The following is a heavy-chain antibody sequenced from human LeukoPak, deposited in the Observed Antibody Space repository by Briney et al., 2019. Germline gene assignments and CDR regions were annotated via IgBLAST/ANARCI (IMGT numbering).Heavy chain of an antibody. CDR2: LSWNSGSI. Sequence: GGSLRLSCAASGFTFENYAMHWVRQVPGKGLEWVSGLSWNSGSIGCADSVKGRFTISRDNAKNSLFLQMGSLRPEDTALYYCVKDVEDQWLAFDYWGQGTLVTVSS. CDR3: VKDVEDQWLAFDY. J-gene: IGHJ4*02. CDR1: GFTFENYA. D-gene: IGHD6-19*01. V-gene: IGHV3-9*01.